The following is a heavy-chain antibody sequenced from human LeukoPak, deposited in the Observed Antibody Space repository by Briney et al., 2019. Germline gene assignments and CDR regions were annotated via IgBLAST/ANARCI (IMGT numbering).Heavy chain of an antibody. CDR2: ICTAGDT. D-gene: IGHD3-9*01. CDR1: GITFSNCD. CDR3: TRGATYDLLTGYDLNAFDI. V-gene: IGHV3-13*01. J-gene: IGHJ3*02. Sequence: PGGSLTLPCAASGITFSNCDMHWPRHAPGKGLEWVSAICTAGDTYYPASVKGRFTISRENAKNSLYLQMNSLRAGDTAVYYCTRGATYDLLTGYDLNAFDIWGQGTMVTVSS.